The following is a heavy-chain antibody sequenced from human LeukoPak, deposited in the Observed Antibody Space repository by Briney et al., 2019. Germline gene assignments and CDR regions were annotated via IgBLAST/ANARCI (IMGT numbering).Heavy chain of an antibody. V-gene: IGHV3-21*01. Sequence: GGSLRLSCAASGFTFSSYSMNWVRQAPGKGLEWVSSISSSSYIYYADSVKGRFTISRDNAKNSLYLQMNSLRAEDTAVYYCARVGAPYYYYYYYMDVWGKGTTVTVSS. J-gene: IGHJ6*03. CDR2: ISSSSYI. CDR1: GFTFSSYS. CDR3: ARVGAPYYYYYYYMDV. D-gene: IGHD4/OR15-4a*01.